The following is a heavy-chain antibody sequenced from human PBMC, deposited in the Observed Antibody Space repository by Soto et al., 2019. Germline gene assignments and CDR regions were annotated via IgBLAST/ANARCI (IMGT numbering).Heavy chain of an antibody. V-gene: IGHV4-30-4*01. Sequence: KPSETLSLTCTVSGGSISSGDYYWSWIRQPPGKGLEWIGYIYYSGSTYYNPSLKSRVTISVDTSKNQFSLKLSSVTAADTAVYYCARDGSGRRYCSSTSCFGFLGWFDPWGQGTLVTVSS. CDR3: ARDGSGRRYCSSTSCFGFLGWFDP. D-gene: IGHD2-2*01. J-gene: IGHJ5*02. CDR2: IYYSGST. CDR1: GGSISSGDYY.